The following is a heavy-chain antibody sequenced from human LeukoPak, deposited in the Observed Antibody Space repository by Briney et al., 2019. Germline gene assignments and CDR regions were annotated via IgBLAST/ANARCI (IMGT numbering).Heavy chain of an antibody. CDR3: ARDREYSSSGLVWFDP. Sequence: SETLSLTCTVSGGSMSSYYWSWIRQPPGKGLEWIGYIYYSGSTKYNPSLKSRVTISVDTSENQFSLKLTSVTAADTAVYYCARDREYSSSGLVWFDPWGHGILVTVSS. V-gene: IGHV4-59*12. CDR2: IYYSGST. CDR1: GGSMSSYY. J-gene: IGHJ5*02. D-gene: IGHD6-6*01.